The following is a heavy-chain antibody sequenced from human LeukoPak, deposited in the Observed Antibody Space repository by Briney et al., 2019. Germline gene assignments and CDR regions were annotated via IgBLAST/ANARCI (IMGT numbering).Heavy chain of an antibody. CDR1: GFTFSSYA. CDR2: ISRSSSTI. Sequence: GGSLRLSCAASGFTFSSYAMSWVRQAPGKGLEWVSYISRSSSTIYYADSVKGRFTISRDNAKNSLYLQMNSLRAEDTAVYYCARDSQDPYYYYMDVWGKGTTVTVSS. CDR3: ARDSQDPYYYYMDV. J-gene: IGHJ6*03. V-gene: IGHV3-48*01.